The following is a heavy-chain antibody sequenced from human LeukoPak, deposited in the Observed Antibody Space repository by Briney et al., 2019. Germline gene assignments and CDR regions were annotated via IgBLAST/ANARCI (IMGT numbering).Heavy chain of an antibody. V-gene: IGHV1-24*01. CDR2: FDPEDGET. CDR3: ATGDGRNDAFDI. CDR1: GYALTELS. Sequence: ASVKVSCKVSGYALTELSMHWVRQAPGKGLEWMGGFDPEDGETIYAQKFQGRVTMTEDTSTDIAYMELSSLRSEDTAVYYCATGDGRNDAFDIWGQGTMVTVSS. D-gene: IGHD1-1*01. J-gene: IGHJ3*02.